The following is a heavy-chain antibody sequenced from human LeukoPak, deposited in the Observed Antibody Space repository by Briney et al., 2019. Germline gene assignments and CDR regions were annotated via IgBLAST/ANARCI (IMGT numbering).Heavy chain of an antibody. D-gene: IGHD3-16*01. CDR2: ISGTGLST. V-gene: IGHV3-23*01. CDR3: AKLMRHMMEDVYDI. J-gene: IGHJ3*02. CDR1: GFTLRSYR. Sequence: GGSLRLSCAASGFTLRSYRMSWVRQAPGKGLEWVSFISGTGLSTYYADSVKARFTISRDNSKSTLFMQMNSLRVEATAVYYCAKLMRHMMEDVYDIWGQGTVVTVSS.